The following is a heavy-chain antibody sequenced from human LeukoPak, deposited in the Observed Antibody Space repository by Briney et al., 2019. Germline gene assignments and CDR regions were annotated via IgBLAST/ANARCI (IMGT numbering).Heavy chain of an antibody. V-gene: IGHV3-23*01. CDR2: ISGSGGST. Sequence: GGSLRLSCAASGFTFSSYAMSWVRQAPGKGLEWVSAISGSGGSTYYADSVKGRFTISRDNSKNTLYLQMNSLRAGDTAVYYCAKVRNYYGSGYFDYWGQGTLVTVSS. CDR1: GFTFSSYA. D-gene: IGHD3-10*01. CDR3: AKVRNYYGSGYFDY. J-gene: IGHJ4*02.